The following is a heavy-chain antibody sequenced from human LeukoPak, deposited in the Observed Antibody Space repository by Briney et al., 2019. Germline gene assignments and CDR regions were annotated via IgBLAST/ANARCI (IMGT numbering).Heavy chain of an antibody. D-gene: IGHD6-13*01. J-gene: IGHJ5*02. CDR3: ARDLRGYSINWNWFDP. Sequence: SETLSLTCAVYGGSFSGYYWSWIRQPPGKGLEWIGEINHSGSTNYNPSLKSRVTISVDTSKNQFSLKLTSVTAADTAVYYCARDLRGYSINWNWFDPWGQGTLVTVSS. V-gene: IGHV4-34*01. CDR2: INHSGST. CDR1: GGSFSGYY.